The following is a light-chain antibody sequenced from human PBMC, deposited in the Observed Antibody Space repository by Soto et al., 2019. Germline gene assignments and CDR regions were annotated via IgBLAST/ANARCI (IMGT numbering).Light chain of an antibody. V-gene: IGKV1-39*01. CDR2: GAS. Sequence: DIEMTQSPSSLSASVGDRVTITCRASQSISIYLNWYKLKPGKAPNLLMYGASYLKSGVPTRFSGRGSGTDFTLTINSLQSEDSAVYYCQQHNQWPITFGQGTRLEIK. CDR3: QQHNQWPIT. J-gene: IGKJ5*01. CDR1: QSISIY.